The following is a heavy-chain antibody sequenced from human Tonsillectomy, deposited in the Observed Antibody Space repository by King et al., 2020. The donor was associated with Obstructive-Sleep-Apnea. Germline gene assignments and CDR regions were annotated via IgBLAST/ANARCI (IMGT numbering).Heavy chain of an antibody. CDR2: ISTYNGNT. J-gene: IGHJ6*02. Sequence: QLVQSGAEVKTPGASVKVSCKTSGYTFTSYAITWVRQAPGQGLEWMGWISTYNGNTKYAQKFQGRVTMTTDTSTSTAYMELRSLRSDDTAVYYCARADGSGQTSPRLQLYYGMDVWGQGTTVTVSS. V-gene: IGHV1-18*04. CDR1: GYTFTSYA. CDR3: ARADGSGQTSPRLQLYYGMDV. D-gene: IGHD3-10*01.